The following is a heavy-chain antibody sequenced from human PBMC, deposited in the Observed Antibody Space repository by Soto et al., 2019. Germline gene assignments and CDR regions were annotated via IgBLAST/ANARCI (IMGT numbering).Heavy chain of an antibody. CDR2: IYYSGST. V-gene: IGHV4-61*01. CDR3: ARTFRTTVVTPLSLDY. J-gene: IGHJ4*02. Sequence: SETLSLTCTVSGGSVSSGSYYWSWIRQPPGKGLEWIGYIYYSGSTNYNPSLKSRVTISVDTSKNQFSLKLSSVTTADTAVYYCARTFRTTVVTPLSLDYWGQGTLVTVSS. D-gene: IGHD4-17*01. CDR1: GGSVSSGSYY.